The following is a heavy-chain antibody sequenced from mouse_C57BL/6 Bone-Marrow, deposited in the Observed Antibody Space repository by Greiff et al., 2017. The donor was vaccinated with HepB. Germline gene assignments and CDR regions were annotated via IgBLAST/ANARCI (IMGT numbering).Heavy chain of an antibody. V-gene: IGHV5-17*01. CDR1: GFTFSDYG. CDR3: ARRGTIYYGIKGYAMDY. J-gene: IGHJ4*01. Sequence: VQLKESGGGLVKPGGSLKLSCAASGFTFSDYGMHWVRQAPEKGLEWVAYISSGSSTIYYADKVKGRFTISRDNAKNTLFLQMTSLRSEDTAMYYCARRGTIYYGIKGYAMDYWGQGTSVTVSS. CDR2: ISSGSSTI. D-gene: IGHD2-1*01.